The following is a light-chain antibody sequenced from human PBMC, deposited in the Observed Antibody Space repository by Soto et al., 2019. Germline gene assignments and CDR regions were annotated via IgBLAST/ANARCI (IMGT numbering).Light chain of an antibody. Sequence: QSVLTQPPSASGSPGQSITISCTGTSSDVGAYNSVSWYQQHPGKAPKLMIYGVSTRPSGVPDRFSGSKSGNTASLTVSGLQADDEADYYCSSYAGRNSTVVFGGGTKLTVL. CDR2: GVS. V-gene: IGLV2-8*01. CDR3: SSYAGRNSTVV. CDR1: SSDVGAYNS. J-gene: IGLJ2*01.